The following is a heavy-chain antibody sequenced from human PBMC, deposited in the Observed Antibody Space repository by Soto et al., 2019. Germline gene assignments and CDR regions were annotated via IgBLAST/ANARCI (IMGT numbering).Heavy chain of an antibody. J-gene: IGHJ4*02. CDR2: ISTYSVNT. V-gene: IGHV1-18*01. CDR1: GYTFSSIG. D-gene: IGHD4-17*01. CDR3: ARGNYGGEFDY. Sequence: HVQLVQSGTEVKKPGASVKVSCKASGYTFSSIGLSWVRQAPGQGLEWMGWISTYSVNTNYAQNLQGRVTLTTDTSTSTAYMELRGLRSDDTAVYYCARGNYGGEFDYWGQGTLVTVSS.